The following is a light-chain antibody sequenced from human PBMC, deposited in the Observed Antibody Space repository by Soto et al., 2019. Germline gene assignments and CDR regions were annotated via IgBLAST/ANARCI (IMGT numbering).Light chain of an antibody. Sequence: DVQMTQTPSSLSASVGDRVILTCRASQSIDNWLAWYQQKPGKAPKLLIYKASSLESGVPTRFSGSGSGTDFTLTISRLQPEDFATYYCQQYNSYVFGPGTKVDIK. CDR2: KAS. CDR1: QSIDNW. CDR3: QQYNSYV. V-gene: IGKV1-5*03. J-gene: IGKJ3*01.